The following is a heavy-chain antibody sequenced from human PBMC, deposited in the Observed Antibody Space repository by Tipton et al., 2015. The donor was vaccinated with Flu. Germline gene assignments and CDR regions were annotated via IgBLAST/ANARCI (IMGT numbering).Heavy chain of an antibody. D-gene: IGHD2-2*01. CDR2: IIPIFGTA. V-gene: IGHV1-69*06. Sequence: QSGAEVKKPGSSVKVSCKASGGTFSSYAISWVRQAPGQGLEWMGGIIPIFGTANYAQKFQGRVTITADKSTSTAYMELSSLRSEDTAVYYCARRIGSTYQLPANNWFDPWGQGTLVTVSS. CDR1: GGTFSSYA. J-gene: IGHJ5*02. CDR3: ARRIGSTYQLPANNWFDP.